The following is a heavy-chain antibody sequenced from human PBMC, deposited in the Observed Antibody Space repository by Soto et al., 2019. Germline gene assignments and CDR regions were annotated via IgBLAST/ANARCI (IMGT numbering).Heavy chain of an antibody. V-gene: IGHV3-15*07. CDR1: GFTFGNAW. J-gene: IGHJ4*02. CDR3: TTRYISIWGSIDY. CDR2: FKSKTDGGTT. D-gene: IGHD6-13*01. Sequence: GGSLRLSCAASGFTFGNAWLTWVRQAPGKGLEWVGRFKSKTDGGTTDYAAPVKGRFTISGDDSKTTVYLQMNSLETEDTAIYYCTTRYISIWGSIDYWGQGTLVTVSS.